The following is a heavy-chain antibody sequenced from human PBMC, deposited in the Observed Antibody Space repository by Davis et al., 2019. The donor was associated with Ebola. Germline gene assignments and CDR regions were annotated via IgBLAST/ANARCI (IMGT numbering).Heavy chain of an antibody. CDR2: ISGSGGST. D-gene: IGHD4-17*01. CDR3: AKWKASRPHDYGDYGSPYEYYYYYYMDV. Sequence: PGGSLRLSCAASGFTFSSYAMSWVRQAPGKGLEWVSAISGSGGSTYYADSVKGRFTISRDNSKNTLYLQMNSLRADDTAVYYCAKWKASRPHDYGDYGSPYEYYYYYYMDVWGKGTTVTVSS. V-gene: IGHV3-23*01. CDR1: GFTFSSYA. J-gene: IGHJ6*03.